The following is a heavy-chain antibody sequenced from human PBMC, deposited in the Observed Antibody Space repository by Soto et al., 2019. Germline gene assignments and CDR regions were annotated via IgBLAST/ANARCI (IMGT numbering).Heavy chain of an antibody. J-gene: IGHJ3*02. D-gene: IGHD3-3*01. Sequence: AASVKVSCKASGYTFTSYGISWVRQAPGQGLEWMGWISAYNGNTNYAQKLQGRVTMTTDTSTSTAYMELRSLRSDDTAVYYCARGGPYYDFWSGYSTGAFDIWGQGTMVTVSS. V-gene: IGHV1-18*01. CDR1: GYTFTSYG. CDR3: ARGGPYYDFWSGYSTGAFDI. CDR2: ISAYNGNT.